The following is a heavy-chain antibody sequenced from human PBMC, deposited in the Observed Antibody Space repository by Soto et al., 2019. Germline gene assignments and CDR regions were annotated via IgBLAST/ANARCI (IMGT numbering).Heavy chain of an antibody. Sequence: EVQLLESGGGFVQPGGSLRLSWTASGVGLSTYAISWVRQAPGKGLEWVSVISGNSGKTDYADSVKGRFSISRDKSENTVYLQMNRRRAEDTAVYYCALPSCGGDCYSPFDYWGQGTLVTVSS. CDR2: ISGNSGKT. V-gene: IGHV3-23*01. D-gene: IGHD2-21*02. J-gene: IGHJ4*02. CDR3: ALPSCGGDCYSPFDY. CDR1: GVGLSTYA.